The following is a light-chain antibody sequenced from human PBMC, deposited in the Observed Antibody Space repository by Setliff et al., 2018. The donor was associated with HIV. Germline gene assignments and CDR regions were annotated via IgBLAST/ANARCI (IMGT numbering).Light chain of an antibody. CDR2: ELT. V-gene: IGLV2-23*02. CDR1: SSTVGGHNF. CDR3: CSYAGSDTDG. J-gene: IGLJ1*01. Sequence: QSALTQPASVSGSPGQSITIFCTGTSSTVGGHNFVSWYQQHPGKAPKVMIYELTKRPSGVSNRFSGSKSGNTASLTISGLQTEDEADYYCCSYAGSDTDGFGSGTKVTVL.